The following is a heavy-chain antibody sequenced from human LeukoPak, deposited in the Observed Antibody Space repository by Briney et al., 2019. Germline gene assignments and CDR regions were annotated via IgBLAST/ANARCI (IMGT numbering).Heavy chain of an antibody. CDR3: ARVYYSSSYDYWYFDL. J-gene: IGHJ2*01. CDR2: IYYSGST. CDR1: GGSIGSSSYY. Sequence: RASETLSLTCTVSGGSIGSSSYYWGWIRQPPGKGLEWIGYIYYSGSTNYNPSLKSRVTISVDTSKNQFSLKLSSVTAADTAVYYRARVYYSSSYDYWYFDLWGRGTLVTVSS. V-gene: IGHV4-61*05. D-gene: IGHD6-13*01.